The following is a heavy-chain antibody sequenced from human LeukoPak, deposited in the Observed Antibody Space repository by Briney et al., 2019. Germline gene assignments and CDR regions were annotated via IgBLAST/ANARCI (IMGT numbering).Heavy chain of an antibody. Sequence: SETLSLTCAVSGGSITTRNFWSWVRQPPGKGLEWIAEMHHDGSANYNPSLKGRVSMSVDKSKNHFSLRLTSVTAADTAVYYCAREGLGETYFEYWGRGILVTVSS. CDR3: AREGLGETYFEY. D-gene: IGHD3-16*01. J-gene: IGHJ4*02. V-gene: IGHV4-4*02. CDR2: MHHDGSA. CDR1: GGSITTRNF.